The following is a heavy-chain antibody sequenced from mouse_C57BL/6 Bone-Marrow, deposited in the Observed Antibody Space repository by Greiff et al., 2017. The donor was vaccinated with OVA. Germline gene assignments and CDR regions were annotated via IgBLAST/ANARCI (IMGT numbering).Heavy chain of an antibody. J-gene: IGHJ3*01. CDR2: IYPRSGNT. Sequence: QVQLQQSGAELARPGASVKLSCKASGYTFTSYGISWVKHRTGQGLEWIGEIYPRSGNTYYNEKFKGKATLTADKSSSTAYMELRSLTSEDSAVYFCARVGIDYDFAWFAYWGQGTLVTVSA. CDR3: ARVGIDYDFAWFAY. V-gene: IGHV1-81*01. CDR1: GYTFTSYG. D-gene: IGHD2-4*01.